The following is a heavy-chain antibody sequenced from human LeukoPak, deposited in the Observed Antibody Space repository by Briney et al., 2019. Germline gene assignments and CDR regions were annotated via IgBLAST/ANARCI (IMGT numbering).Heavy chain of an antibody. D-gene: IGHD2-2*01. J-gene: IGHJ6*02. Sequence: SQTLSLTCTVSGGSISSGGYYWSWLRQHPGKGLEWIGNIYYSGSTYYNPSLKSRVTISVDTSKNQFSLKLSSVTAADTAVYYCAGWGSSTGYYYYYGMDVWGQGTTVTVSS. V-gene: IGHV4-31*03. CDR3: AGWGSSTGYYYYYGMDV. CDR2: IYYSGST. CDR1: GGSISSGGYY.